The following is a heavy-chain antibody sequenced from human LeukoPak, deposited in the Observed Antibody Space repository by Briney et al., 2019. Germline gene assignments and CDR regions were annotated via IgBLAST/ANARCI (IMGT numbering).Heavy chain of an antibody. Sequence: GGSLRLSCAASGFTFDDYTMHWVRQAPGKGLEWVSLISWDGGSTYYADSVKDRFTISRDNSKNSLYLQMNSLRTEDTALYYCAKDRGIAAAGGFDYWGQGTLVTVSS. J-gene: IGHJ4*02. V-gene: IGHV3-43*01. CDR1: GFTFDDYT. CDR3: AKDRGIAAAGGFDY. CDR2: ISWDGGST. D-gene: IGHD6-13*01.